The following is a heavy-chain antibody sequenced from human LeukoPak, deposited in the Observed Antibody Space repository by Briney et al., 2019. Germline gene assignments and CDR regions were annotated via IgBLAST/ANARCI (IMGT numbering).Heavy chain of an antibody. CDR3: ATASYSSGPYYYGMDV. CDR1: GFTLSTYA. J-gene: IGHJ6*02. CDR2: IRGRDGNT. Sequence: GGCLRLSCVASGFTLSTYAMSWVRQAPEKGLDWVSAIRGRDGNTFYAHSVKGRFSIPRDNSKTTLYLHMNSLRAEDTALYYCATASYSSGPYYYGMDVWGHGTTVTVSS. D-gene: IGHD6-19*01. V-gene: IGHV3-23*01.